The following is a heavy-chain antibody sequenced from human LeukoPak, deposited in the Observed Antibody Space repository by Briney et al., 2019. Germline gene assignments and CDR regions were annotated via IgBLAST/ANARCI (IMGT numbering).Heavy chain of an antibody. J-gene: IGHJ4*02. D-gene: IGHD1-7*01. CDR3: AIGTTYFDY. Sequence: GGSLRLSCAASGFTSSNYAMSWVRQTPGKGLEWVSGITGNSGTTYYADSVKGRFTISRDNSKNTLYLQMNSLRAEDTAVYYCAIGTTYFDYWGQGTLVTVSS. CDR2: ITGNSGTT. V-gene: IGHV3-23*01. CDR1: GFTSSNYA.